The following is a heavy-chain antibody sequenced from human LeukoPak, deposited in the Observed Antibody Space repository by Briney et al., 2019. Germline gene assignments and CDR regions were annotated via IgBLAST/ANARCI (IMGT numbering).Heavy chain of an antibody. J-gene: IGHJ4*02. CDR1: GGYISSSY. CDR3: AREYRGFTPGWFDD. Sequence: SDTLSLTCTVSGGYISSSYWSWLRGPPGKGLEWIGYVYNSASTNYNPSLRSRVTISLDTSRNQFSLKLTSVTAADTAVYFCAREYRGFTPGWFDDWGQGTLVTVSS. V-gene: IGHV4-59*01. CDR2: VYNSAST. D-gene: IGHD6-19*01.